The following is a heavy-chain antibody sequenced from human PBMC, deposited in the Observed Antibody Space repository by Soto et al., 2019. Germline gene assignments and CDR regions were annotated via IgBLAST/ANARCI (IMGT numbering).Heavy chain of an antibody. CDR2: IYYNGAT. Sequence: QVQLQESGPGLVKPSETLSLTCTVSHGSISTYYWTWIRQPPGKGLEWIGYIYYNGATRYNPSLQSRLTLSVDTSKNQFSLRLSSVTAADTAVYYCARGGGDYGDYRTLDYWGQGTLVTVSS. CDR3: ARGGGDYGDYRTLDY. D-gene: IGHD4-17*01. CDR1: HGSISTYY. V-gene: IGHV4-59*01. J-gene: IGHJ4*02.